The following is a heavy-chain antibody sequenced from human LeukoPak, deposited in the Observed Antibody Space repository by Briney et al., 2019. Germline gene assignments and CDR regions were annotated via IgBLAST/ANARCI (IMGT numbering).Heavy chain of an antibody. V-gene: IGHV4-39*01. Sequence: ASETLSLTCTVSCGSISSSSYYWGWIRQPPGKGLEWIGSIYYSGSTYYNSSLKSRVTISVDTSKNQFSLKLSSVTAADTAVYYCARLSPGEGAFDIWGQGTMVTVSS. CDR1: CGSISSSSYY. D-gene: IGHD3-16*01. CDR2: IYYSGST. J-gene: IGHJ3*02. CDR3: ARLSPGEGAFDI.